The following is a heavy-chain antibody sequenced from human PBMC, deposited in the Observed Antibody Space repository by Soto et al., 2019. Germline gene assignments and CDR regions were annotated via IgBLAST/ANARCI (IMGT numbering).Heavy chain of an antibody. Sequence: SETLSLTCSVSRGTVSRDSYSWSWIRQSPGKGLEWIGYIYYSGSTNYNPSLKSRVTISVDTSKHQFSLKLRSVTAADTAVYYGARGNWKGDYWGQGTLVTVSS. CDR1: RGTVSRDSYS. D-gene: IGHD1-20*01. V-gene: IGHV4-61*01. CDR3: ARGNWKGDY. J-gene: IGHJ4*02. CDR2: IYYSGST.